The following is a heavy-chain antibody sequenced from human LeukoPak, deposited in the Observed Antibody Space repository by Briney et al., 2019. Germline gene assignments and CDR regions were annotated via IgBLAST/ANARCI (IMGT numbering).Heavy chain of an antibody. Sequence: PGGSLRLSCAASGFTFSDYYMSWIRQPPGKGLEWIGEINHSGSTNYNPSLKSRVTISVDTSKNQFSLKLSSVTAADTAVYYCAGAFYGDRVYWGQGTLVTVSS. CDR2: INHSGST. CDR3: AGAFYGDRVY. J-gene: IGHJ4*02. CDR1: GFTFSDYY. V-gene: IGHV4-34*08. D-gene: IGHD4-17*01.